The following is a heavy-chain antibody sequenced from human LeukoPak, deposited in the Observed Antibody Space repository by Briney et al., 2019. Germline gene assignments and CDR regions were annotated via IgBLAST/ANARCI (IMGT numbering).Heavy chain of an antibody. Sequence: ASVKVSCKASGYTFTGYYMHWVRQAPGQGLEWMVWINPNSGGTNYAQKFQGRVTMTRDTSISTAYMELSRLRSDDTAVYYCAREGYCSSTSCYDWFDPWGQGTLVTVSS. J-gene: IGHJ5*02. D-gene: IGHD2-2*01. CDR2: INPNSGGT. CDR1: GYTFTGYY. CDR3: AREGYCSSTSCYDWFDP. V-gene: IGHV1-2*02.